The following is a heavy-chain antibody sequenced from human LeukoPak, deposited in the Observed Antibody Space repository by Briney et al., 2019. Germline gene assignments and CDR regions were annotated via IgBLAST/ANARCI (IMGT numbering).Heavy chain of an antibody. V-gene: IGHV4-34*01. CDR1: GGSFSGYY. CDR3: ARLMVRGVQQVDY. J-gene: IGHJ4*02. CDR2: INHSGST. Sequence: PSETLSLTCAVYGGSFSGYYWSWIRQPPGKGLEWIGEINHSGSTNYNPSLKSRVTISVDTSKNQFSLKLSSVTAADTAVYYCARLMVRGVQQVDYWGQGTLVTVSS. D-gene: IGHD3-10*01.